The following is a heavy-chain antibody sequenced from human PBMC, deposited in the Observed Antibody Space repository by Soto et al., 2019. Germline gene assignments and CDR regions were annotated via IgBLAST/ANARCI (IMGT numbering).Heavy chain of an antibody. CDR1: GFTFSSYA. CDR3: ASDWWES. J-gene: IGHJ4*02. D-gene: IGHD2-21*01. Sequence: EVQLLESGGGLVQPGGSLRLSCAASGFTFSSYAMIWVRQAPGKGLEWVSVIGGSRLFVSPFTYYADSVKGRFTISRDNSRNTLYLQMNSLRVDDTAVYYCASDWWESWGQGTLVTVSS. CDR2: IGGSRLFVSPFT. V-gene: IGHV3-23*01.